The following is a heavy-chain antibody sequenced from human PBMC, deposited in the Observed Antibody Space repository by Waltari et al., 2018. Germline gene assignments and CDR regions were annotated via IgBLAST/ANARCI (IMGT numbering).Heavy chain of an antibody. CDR3: AHYKARDAFDI. CDR1: GFSIATGGEA. CDR2: IYWTDED. J-gene: IGHJ3*02. Sequence: QITLKESGPTLVKPTQTLTLTCTFFGFSIATGGEAVGWIRQPPGKALEWLAIIYWTDEDRYSPSLRSRLTITKDTSRNQVVLTVTNMDPVDTATYFCAHYKARDAFDIWGPGTMVTISS. V-gene: IGHV2-5*01. D-gene: IGHD1-20*01.